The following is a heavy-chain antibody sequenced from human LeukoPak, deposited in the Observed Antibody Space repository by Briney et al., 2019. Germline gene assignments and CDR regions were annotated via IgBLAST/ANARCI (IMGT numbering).Heavy chain of an antibody. J-gene: IGHJ4*02. Sequence: SETLSLTCTVSGGSISDYYWSWIRQPAGKGLEWIGHIYSRGSTYYNPSLKSRVTMSVDTFKSQFSLKLSSVTAADTAVYFCARLYGGVIVWGQGTLVTVSS. CDR1: GGSISDYY. CDR2: IYSRGST. V-gene: IGHV4-4*07. CDR3: ARLYGGVIV. D-gene: IGHD3-16*02.